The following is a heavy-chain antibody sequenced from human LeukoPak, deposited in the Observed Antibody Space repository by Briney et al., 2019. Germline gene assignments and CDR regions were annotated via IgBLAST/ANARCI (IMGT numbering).Heavy chain of an antibody. CDR1: GFTFSYFA. CDR3: AGGAYSRGNSLDF. V-gene: IGHV3-33*07. J-gene: IGHJ4*02. Sequence: GGSLRLSCAASGFTFSYFAMYWVRQGPGEGLEWVAIIWYDETNKYADSVKGRFTVSRDTSKNTLYLQMNSLRAEDTAVYYCAGGAYSRGNSLDFWGQGTLVTVSS. CDR2: IWYDETNK. D-gene: IGHD6-19*01.